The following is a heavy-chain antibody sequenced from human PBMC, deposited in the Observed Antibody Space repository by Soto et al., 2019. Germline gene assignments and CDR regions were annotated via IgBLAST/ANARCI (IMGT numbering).Heavy chain of an antibody. D-gene: IGHD1-26*01. V-gene: IGHV3-30*18. Sequence: QVQMVESGGGVVQPGRSLRLSCAASGFTFSTYGMHWVRQAPGKGLEWVAVISNDGSNKYYADSVKGRFTISRDNSKNTLYLQMNSLRAEDTAVYYCAKVGSYKKADYWGQGTLVTVSS. CDR2: ISNDGSNK. CDR1: GFTFSTYG. CDR3: AKVGSYKKADY. J-gene: IGHJ4*02.